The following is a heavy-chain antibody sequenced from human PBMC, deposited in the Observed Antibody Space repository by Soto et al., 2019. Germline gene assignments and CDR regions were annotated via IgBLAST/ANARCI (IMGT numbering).Heavy chain of an antibody. CDR1: GGSFSGYQ. CDR2: INDSGNI. Sequence: QVQLQQWGAGLLKPSETLSLTCAVYGGSFSGYQWSWIRQTPGKGLEWIGEINDSGNINFNPSLKSRVTILLDTPTKQISLKLSSVTAAASAVYYCARGLILWFGDLSRRGGYYYYMDVWGKGTTVTVSS. V-gene: IGHV4-34*01. J-gene: IGHJ6*03. D-gene: IGHD3-10*01. CDR3: ARGLILWFGDLSRRGGYYYYMDV.